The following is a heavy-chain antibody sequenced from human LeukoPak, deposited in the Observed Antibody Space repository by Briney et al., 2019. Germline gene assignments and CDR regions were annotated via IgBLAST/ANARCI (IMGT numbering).Heavy chain of an antibody. D-gene: IGHD3-10*01. Sequence: PGGSLRLSCAASGFTFGSYGMHWVRQAPGKGLEWVAVIWYDGSNKYYADSVKGRFTISRDNSKNTLYLQMNSLRAEDTAVYYCARGPNYYGSGSYYTGFDYWGQGTLVTVSS. CDR3: ARGPNYYGSGSYYTGFDY. CDR2: IWYDGSNK. CDR1: GFTFGSYG. V-gene: IGHV3-33*01. J-gene: IGHJ4*02.